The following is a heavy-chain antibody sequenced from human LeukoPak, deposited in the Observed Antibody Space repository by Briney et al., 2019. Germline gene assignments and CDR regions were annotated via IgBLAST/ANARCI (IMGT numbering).Heavy chain of an antibody. CDR1: GGSFSDYY. J-gene: IGHJ4*02. Sequence: PSETLSLTCAVYGGSFSDYYWSWIRQPPEKGLEWIGEINYSGSTNYNPSLKSRLTISVDTSKNQFSLKLTSVTAADTAVYYCGAVYSSGRRRLFDYWGQGTLVTVSS. D-gene: IGHD6-19*01. CDR2: INYSGST. V-gene: IGHV4-34*01. CDR3: GAVYSSGRRRLFDY.